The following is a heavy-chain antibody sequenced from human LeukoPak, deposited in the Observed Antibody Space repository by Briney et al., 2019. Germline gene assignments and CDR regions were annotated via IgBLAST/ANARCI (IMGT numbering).Heavy chain of an antibody. CDR1: GRSFSGYY. D-gene: IGHD1-26*01. CDR3: ATWELHQGGYDY. CDR2: INHSGST. J-gene: IGHJ4*02. V-gene: IGHV4-34*01. Sequence: SETLSLTCAVYGRSFSGYYWSWIRQPPGKGLEWIGEINHSGSTNYNPSLKSRVTISVDTSKNQFSLKLSSVTAADTAVYYCATWELHQGGYDYWGQGTLVTVSS.